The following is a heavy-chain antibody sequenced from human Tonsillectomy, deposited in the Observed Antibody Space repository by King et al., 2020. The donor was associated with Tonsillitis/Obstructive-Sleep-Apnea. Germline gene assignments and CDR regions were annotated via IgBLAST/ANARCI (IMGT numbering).Heavy chain of an antibody. Sequence: VQLVQSGAEVKKPGASVKVSCKASGYTFPKYGISWVRQAPGQGLEWMGGISHYNGHKNSAQKLQARVTMTTDRSTSTAYMELRSLRHDDTAVYYCARDSMSHYYVISGHYTFDYWGQGTLVTVSS. CDR3: ARDSMSHYYVISGHYTFDY. V-gene: IGHV1-18*01. J-gene: IGHJ4*02. D-gene: IGHD3-22*01. CDR2: ISHYNGHK. CDR1: GYTFPKYG.